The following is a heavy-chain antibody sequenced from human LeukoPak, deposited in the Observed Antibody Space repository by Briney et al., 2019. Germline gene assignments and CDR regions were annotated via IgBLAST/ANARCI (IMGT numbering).Heavy chain of an antibody. CDR3: ARHLSDDSSGYYWGAFEY. Sequence: PSETLALTCTVSGDSISSCYYWDWIRQPPGKGLEWIGSIYHSGSTYYNPSLKILVTISVDTSTNHLYLQTSSVTAAAAAVYYCARHLSDDSSGYYWGAFEYWGPGTMVTVSS. CDR1: GDSISSCYY. J-gene: IGHJ4*02. V-gene: IGHV4-38-2*02. CDR2: IYHSGST. D-gene: IGHD3-22*01.